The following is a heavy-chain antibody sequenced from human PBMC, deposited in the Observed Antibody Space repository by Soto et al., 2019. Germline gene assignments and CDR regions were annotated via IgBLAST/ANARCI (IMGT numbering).Heavy chain of an antibody. J-gene: IGHJ6*02. CDR3: AKTYSGSYSGHGMDV. CDR2: ISISGGGT. Sequence: EVRLLESGGGLIQPGGSLRLSCAASGFTFSSYAMNWVRQAPGKGLEWVSTISISGGGTYYADSVKGRFTISRDNSKNTLYLQMNSLTAEDTAVYYCAKTYSGSYSGHGMDVWGQGTTVTVSS. V-gene: IGHV3-23*01. CDR1: GFTFSSYA. D-gene: IGHD1-26*01.